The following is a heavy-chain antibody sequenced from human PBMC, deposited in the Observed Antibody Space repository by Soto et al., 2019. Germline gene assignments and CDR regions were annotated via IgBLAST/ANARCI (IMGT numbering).Heavy chain of an antibody. Sequence: QVQLVESGGGVVKPGRSLRLSCAASGFTFSNYGMHWVRQAPGKGLEWVAIIWHDGNNKYYADSVRGRFIISRDNSKNRVYLQMNSLRAEDTAVYYCASDLVGASDSYGFDVWGQGTPVTVSS. CDR1: GFTFSNYG. CDR3: ASDLVGASDSYGFDV. D-gene: IGHD1-26*01. CDR2: IWHDGNNK. J-gene: IGHJ6*02. V-gene: IGHV3-33*01.